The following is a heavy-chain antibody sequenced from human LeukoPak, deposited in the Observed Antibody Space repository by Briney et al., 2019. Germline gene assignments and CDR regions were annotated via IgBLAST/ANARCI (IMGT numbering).Heavy chain of an antibody. Sequence: ASVKVSCKASGYTFTSYYMHWVRQAPGQGLEGMGVINPSGGSTSYAQKFQGRVTITRETSTITVYMELSSLRSEDTAVYYCARDPGRIEGSGWPTTFDYWGQGTLVTVSS. CDR3: ARDPGRIEGSGWPTTFDY. J-gene: IGHJ4*02. V-gene: IGHV1-46*01. D-gene: IGHD6-19*01. CDR2: INPSGGST. CDR1: GYTFTSYY.